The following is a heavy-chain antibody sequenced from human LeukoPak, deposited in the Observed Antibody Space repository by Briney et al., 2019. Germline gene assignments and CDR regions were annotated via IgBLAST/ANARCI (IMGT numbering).Heavy chain of an antibody. CDR3: ARDPQAGGHYAFDI. CDR1: GGSISSYY. Sequence: SETLSLTCTVSGGSISSYYWSWIRQPPGKGLEWIGYIYYSGSTNYNPSLKSRVTISVDTSKNQFSLKLSSVTAADTAVYYCARDPQAGGHYAFDIWGQGTMVTVSS. D-gene: IGHD3-10*01. CDR2: IYYSGST. J-gene: IGHJ3*02. V-gene: IGHV4-59*01.